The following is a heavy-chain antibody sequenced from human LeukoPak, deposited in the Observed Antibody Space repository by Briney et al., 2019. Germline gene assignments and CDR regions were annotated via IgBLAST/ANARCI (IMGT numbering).Heavy chain of an antibody. V-gene: IGHV5-51*01. CDR2: IYPGDSDT. CDR1: GYSFSSYW. Sequence: GESLKISCKGSGYSFSSYWIGWVRQMPRKGLEWMGIIYPGDSDTRHSPSFQGQVTISADKSISTAYLQWSSLKASDTAMYYCARAECSGGSCHLDYWGQGTLVTVSS. CDR3: ARAECSGGSCHLDY. D-gene: IGHD2-15*01. J-gene: IGHJ4*02.